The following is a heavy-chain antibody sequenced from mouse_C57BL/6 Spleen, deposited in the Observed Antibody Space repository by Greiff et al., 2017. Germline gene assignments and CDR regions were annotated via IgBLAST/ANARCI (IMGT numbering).Heavy chain of an antibody. J-gene: IGHJ1*03. CDR3: ARTPSSYYWYFDV. CDR1: GYAFSSSW. Sequence: QVQLQQSGPELVKPGASVKISCKASGYAFSSSWMNWVKQRPGKGLEWIGRIYPGDGDTNYNGKFKGKATLTADKSSSTAYMQLSSLTSEDSAVYFCARTPSSYYWYFDVWGTGTTVTVSS. CDR2: IYPGDGDT. V-gene: IGHV1-82*01. D-gene: IGHD1-1*01.